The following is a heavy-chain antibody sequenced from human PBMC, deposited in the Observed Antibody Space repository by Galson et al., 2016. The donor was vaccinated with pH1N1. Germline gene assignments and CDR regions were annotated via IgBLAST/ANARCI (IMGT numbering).Heavy chain of an antibody. V-gene: IGHV3-48*03. J-gene: IGHJ4*02. CDR3: AKRPGSTVFGPGLNYFDY. CDR1: GFTFSSYE. CDR2: ISSSGSGSTI. Sequence: SLRLSCAASGFTFSSYEMNWVRQAPGKGLEWVSYISSSGSGSTIYYADSVKGRFTISRDNAKNSLYLQMNSLRAEDTAVYYCAKRPGSTVFGPGLNYFDYWGQGTLVPVSS. D-gene: IGHD3-3*01.